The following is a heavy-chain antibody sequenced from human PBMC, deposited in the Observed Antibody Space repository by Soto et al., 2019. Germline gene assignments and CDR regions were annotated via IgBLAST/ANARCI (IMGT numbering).Heavy chain of an antibody. V-gene: IGHV3-30*18. CDR3: AKDTGDCRSISGNAGNNWFDP. D-gene: IGHD2-2*01. CDR2: LTYDGRKK. Sequence: QVKLVESGGGVVQPGRSLRLSCAVSGLTFRNYGMHWVRQAPGKGLEWVSILTYDGRKKYYLDSVQGRFTISRDNSNNTLILEMNGLRVEDTAVYYCAKDTGDCRSISGNAGNNWFDPWGQGTLVTVSS. J-gene: IGHJ5*02. CDR1: GLTFRNYG.